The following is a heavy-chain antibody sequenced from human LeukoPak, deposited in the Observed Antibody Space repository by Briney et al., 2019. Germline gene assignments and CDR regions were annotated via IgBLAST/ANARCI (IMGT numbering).Heavy chain of an antibody. CDR1: GFTFSSYT. D-gene: IGHD6-6*01. CDR3: AKDRSEEYSSSSGDYYYYYYMDV. V-gene: IGHV3-30*02. J-gene: IGHJ6*03. CDR2: IRYDGSNK. Sequence: QSGGSLRLSCAASGFTFSSYTMNWVRQAPGKGLEWVAFIRYDGSNKYYADSVKGRFTISRDNSKNTLYLQMNSLRAEDTAVYYCAKDRSEEYSSSSGDYYYYYYMDVWGKGTTVTVSS.